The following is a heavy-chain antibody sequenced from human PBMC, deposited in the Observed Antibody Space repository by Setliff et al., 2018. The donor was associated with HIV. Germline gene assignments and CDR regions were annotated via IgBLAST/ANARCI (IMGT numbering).Heavy chain of an antibody. CDR1: GYTFTSYG. CDR2: ISGYSGNT. J-gene: IGHJ5*02. V-gene: IGHV1-18*01. Sequence: ASVKVSCKASGYTFTSYGISWVRQAPGQGLEWMGWISGYSGNTNYAQKLQGRVTMTTDTSTSTAYMELRSLRSDDTAVYYCAIVPPSRNWFDPWGQGTLVTVSS. CDR3: AIVPPSRNWFDP.